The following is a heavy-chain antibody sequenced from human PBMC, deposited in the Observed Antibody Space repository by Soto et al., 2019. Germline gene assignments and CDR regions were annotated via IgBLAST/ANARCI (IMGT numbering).Heavy chain of an antibody. CDR1: GFPISSTYS. V-gene: IGHV4-38-2*02. D-gene: IGHD4-17*01. CDR2: ISHSGTT. CDR3: ARVTMVIRDSDHFGVDV. Sequence: SSETLSLTCLVSGFPISSTYSWGWIRQPPGKGLAWIGSISHSGTTSYSPSLTSRVSIPVDTSKNQVSLKLTSVTAADTAVYFCARVTMVIRDSDHFGVDVWGHGTTVTVSS. J-gene: IGHJ6*02.